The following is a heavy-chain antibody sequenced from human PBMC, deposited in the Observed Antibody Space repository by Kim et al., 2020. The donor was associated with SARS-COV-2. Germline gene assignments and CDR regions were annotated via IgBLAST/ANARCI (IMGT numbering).Heavy chain of an antibody. CDR2: IYYSGST. Sequence: SETLSLTCTVSGGSISSGGYYYWSWIRQYPGKGLEWIGYIYYSGSTYYNPSLNSRVTISVDTSKNQFSLKLSSVTAADTAVYYCARDDSGYSYFDYWGQGALVTVSS. J-gene: IGHJ4*02. D-gene: IGHD3-22*01. CDR3: ARDDSGYSYFDY. CDR1: GGSISSGGYYY. V-gene: IGHV4-31*03.